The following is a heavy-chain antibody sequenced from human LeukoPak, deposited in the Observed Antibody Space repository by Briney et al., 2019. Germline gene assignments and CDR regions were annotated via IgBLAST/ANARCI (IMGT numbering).Heavy chain of an antibody. D-gene: IGHD3-10*01. J-gene: IGHJ4*02. V-gene: IGHV4-59*11. Sequence: SETLSLTCTVSGGSINNHYWSWIRQPPGMGLEWVGYIYFTGTTNYNPSLKSRVTISLDKSKNQFSLKLSSVTATDTAIHYCARGGGSPRNWGQGTLVTVSS. CDR3: ARGGGSPRN. CDR2: IYFTGTT. CDR1: GGSINNHY.